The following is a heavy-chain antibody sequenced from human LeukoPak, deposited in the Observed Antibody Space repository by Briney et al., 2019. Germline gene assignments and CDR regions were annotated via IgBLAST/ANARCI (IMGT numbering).Heavy chain of an antibody. J-gene: IGHJ3*02. V-gene: IGHV5-10-1*01. CDR2: IDPSDSYA. CDR1: GYSFTNYW. D-gene: IGHD3-10*01. CDR3: ARDYYGSSGSDAFDI. Sequence: GESLRISCKGSGYSFTNYWISWVRLMPGKGLEWMGKIDPSDSYANYSPSFQGHVTTSADKSITTAYLQWGSLKASDTAMYYCARDYYGSSGSDAFDIWGQGTMVTVYS.